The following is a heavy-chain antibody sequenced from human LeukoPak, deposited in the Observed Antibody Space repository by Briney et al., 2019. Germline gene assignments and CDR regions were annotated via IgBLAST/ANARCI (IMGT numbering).Heavy chain of an antibody. D-gene: IGHD1/OR15-1a*01. Sequence: ASVKVSCKGSGYSFSNHGITWVRQAPGQGVEWVGWISPHKGNTNFQQRLQGRLIMTTDASTSTAYMELRDLRSDDAAIYYCARDQQQGDHYSFYYMDFWGEGTTVIVSS. V-gene: IGHV1-18*01. J-gene: IGHJ6*03. CDR3: ARDQQQGDHYSFYYMDF. CDR2: ISPHKGNT. CDR1: GYSFSNHG.